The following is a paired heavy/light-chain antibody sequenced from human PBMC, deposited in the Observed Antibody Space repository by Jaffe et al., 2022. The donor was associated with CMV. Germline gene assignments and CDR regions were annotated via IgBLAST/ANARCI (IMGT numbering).Heavy chain of an antibody. V-gene: IGHV1-24*01. J-gene: IGHJ4*02. CDR2: FHPEQNEM. Sequence: QVQLVQSGAEVKKPGASVKVSCKLSGHTLSETPIHWVRQAPGKGLEWMGGFHPEQNEMIFEPKFQDRVTMTEDTSTDTAYMDLSRLTPDDTAVYYCATPSADFWSGYPRWGRGTRVSVSS. CDR3: ATPSADFWSGYPR. D-gene: IGHD3-3*01. CDR1: GHTLSETP.
Light chain of an antibody. CDR2: GNH. Sequence: QSVLTQPPSVSGAPGQRVTISCTGSSSNIGAAYEVQWYQQVPGTAPKLLIYGNHRRPSGVPDRFSGSQSGTSASLAITGLQTDDEADYFCQSYDNRLSGYVVFGGGTKLTVL. J-gene: IGLJ2*01. CDR1: SSNIGAAYE. CDR3: QSYDNRLSGYVV. V-gene: IGLV1-40*01.